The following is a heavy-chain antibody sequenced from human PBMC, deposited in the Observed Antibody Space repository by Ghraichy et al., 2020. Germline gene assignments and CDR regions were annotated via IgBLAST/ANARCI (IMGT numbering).Heavy chain of an antibody. CDR2: IRYDGSNT. J-gene: IGHJ4*02. D-gene: IGHD1-7*01. CDR3: AKDLKIGTHGGDY. V-gene: IGHV3-30*02. CDR1: GFTFSSYG. Sequence: LSLTCAASGFTFSSYGMHWVRQAPGKGLEWVAFIRYDGSNTYYADSVKGRFTISRDYSKNTLYLQMNSLRAEDTAVYYCAKDLKIGTHGGDYWGQGTPVTVSS.